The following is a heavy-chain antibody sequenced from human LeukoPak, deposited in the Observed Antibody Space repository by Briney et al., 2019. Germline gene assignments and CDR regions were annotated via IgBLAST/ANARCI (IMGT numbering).Heavy chain of an antibody. D-gene: IGHD3-22*01. CDR3: ARGPYYYDSSGYSLDY. Sequence: KPSETLSLTCAVYGGSFSGYYWSWIRQPPGKGLEWIGEINHSGSTNYNPSLKSRVTISVDTSKNQFSLKLSSVTAADTAVYYCARGPYYYDSSGYSLDYWGQGTLVTVSS. CDR2: INHSGST. V-gene: IGHV4-34*01. J-gene: IGHJ4*02. CDR1: GGSFSGYY.